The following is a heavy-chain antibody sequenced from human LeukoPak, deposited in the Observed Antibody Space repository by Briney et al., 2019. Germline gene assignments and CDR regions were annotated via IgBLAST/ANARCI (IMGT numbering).Heavy chain of an antibody. CDR3: AREANWLHFDY. CDR2: ISNSSNTI. J-gene: IGHJ4*02. D-gene: IGHD7-27*01. CDR1: GFTLSIYS. Sequence: GRSLRLSCAASGFTLSIYSMNWVRHAPGKGLEWVSYISNSSNTIYYADSVKGRFTISRDNAKNSMYLQMNRLRAEDTAVYYCAREANWLHFDYWGQGALVTVSS. V-gene: IGHV3-48*01.